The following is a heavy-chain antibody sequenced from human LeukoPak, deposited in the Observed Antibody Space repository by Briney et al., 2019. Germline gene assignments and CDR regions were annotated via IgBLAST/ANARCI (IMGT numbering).Heavy chain of an antibody. Sequence: GGSLRLSCAASGFTFSRHWMHWVRQAPGKGLEWISRINGDASETNYADFVKGRFAVSRDNAKNTMYLQISSLRDEDTAVYFCAKDFYYDFYSGYDHWGQGTLVTVSS. CDR2: INGDASET. J-gene: IGHJ4*02. CDR1: GFTFSRHW. CDR3: AKDFYYDFYSGYDH. D-gene: IGHD3-3*01. V-gene: IGHV3-74*01.